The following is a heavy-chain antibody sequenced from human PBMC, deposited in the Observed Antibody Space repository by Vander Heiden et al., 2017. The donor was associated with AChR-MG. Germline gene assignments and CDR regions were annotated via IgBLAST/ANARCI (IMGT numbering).Heavy chain of an antibody. Sequence: EGQLVESGGDLVKPGGSLRLHWAGSGFAFSNAWMSWVRQAPGKGPEWVGRIKSKTAGGTIDYVAPVKDRFTISRDDSKNTVYLQMNSLKSEDTAVYYCTTDIAVAGTWSDWGQGTLVTVSS. CDR1: GFAFSNAW. CDR2: IKSKTAGGTI. J-gene: IGHJ4*02. V-gene: IGHV3-15*01. CDR3: TTDIAVAGTWSD. D-gene: IGHD6-19*01.